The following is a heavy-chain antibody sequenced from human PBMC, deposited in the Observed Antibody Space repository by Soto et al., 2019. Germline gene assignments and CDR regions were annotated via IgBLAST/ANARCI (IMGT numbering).Heavy chain of an antibody. CDR3: ARSLLRYYYDSSGYYDY. CDR1: GGTFSSYA. CDR2: IIPIFGTA. Sequence: QVQLVQSGAEVKKPGSSVKVSCKASGGTFSSYAISWVRQAPGQGLEWMGGIIPIFGTANYAQKFQGRVTIIADKSTSTAYMELSSLRSEDTAVYYCARSLLRYYYDSSGYYDYWGQGTLVTVSS. V-gene: IGHV1-69*06. D-gene: IGHD3-22*01. J-gene: IGHJ4*02.